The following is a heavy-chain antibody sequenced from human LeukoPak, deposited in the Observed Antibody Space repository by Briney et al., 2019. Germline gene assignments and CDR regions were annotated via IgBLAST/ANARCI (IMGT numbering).Heavy chain of an antibody. Sequence: PGGSLRLSCAASGFIVTNAWMNWVRQAPGKGLEWVSSISSSSSYIYYADSVKGRFTISRDNAKNSLYLQMNSLRAEDTAVYYCARDRPPIAAAGTGFDYWGQGTLVTVSS. J-gene: IGHJ4*02. CDR2: ISSSSSYI. CDR1: GFIVTNAW. V-gene: IGHV3-21*01. D-gene: IGHD6-13*01. CDR3: ARDRPPIAAAGTGFDY.